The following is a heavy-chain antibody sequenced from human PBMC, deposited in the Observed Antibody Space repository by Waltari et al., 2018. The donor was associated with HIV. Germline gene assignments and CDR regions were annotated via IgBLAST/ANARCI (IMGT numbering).Heavy chain of an antibody. V-gene: IGHV3-74*01. CDR2: VNGDASST. Sequence: EVELVDSGGGLVQPGGSLRPSCVASQFNFSNYWLSWVRQLPGKGLVWVSRVNGDASSTDYADSVRGRFTISRDNAKNTVYLQMNSLRAEDTALYYCTRAVFWSGFFRDYFFDYWGQGTPVTVSS. CDR1: QFNFSNYW. D-gene: IGHD3-3*01. J-gene: IGHJ4*02. CDR3: TRAVFWSGFFRDYFFDY.